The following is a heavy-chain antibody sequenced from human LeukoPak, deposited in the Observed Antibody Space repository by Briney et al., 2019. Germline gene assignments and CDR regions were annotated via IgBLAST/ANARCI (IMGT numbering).Heavy chain of an antibody. V-gene: IGHV3-66*01. D-gene: IGHD2-15*01. CDR2: IYSGGST. J-gene: IGHJ4*02. CDR3: ARGYCSGGSCSGGFDY. CDR1: GFTVSSNY. Sequence: GGSLRLSCAASGFTVSSNYMSWVRQAPGKGLEWVSVIYSGGSTYYADSVKGRFTISRDNSKNTLYLQMNSLRAEDTAVYYCARGYCSGGSCSGGFDYWGQGTRVTVSS.